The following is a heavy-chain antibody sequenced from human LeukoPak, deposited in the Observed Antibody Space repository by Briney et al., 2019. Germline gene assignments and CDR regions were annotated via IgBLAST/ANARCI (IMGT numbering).Heavy chain of an antibody. D-gene: IGHD5-18*01. CDR1: GGSISSSSYY. CDR2: INHSGST. Sequence: SETLSLTCTVSGGSISSSSYYWGWIRQPPGKGLEWIGEINHSGSTNYNPSLKSRVTISVDTSKNQFSLKLSSVTAADTAVYYCARVFPRYSYGYIWFDPWGQGTLVTVSS. V-gene: IGHV4-39*07. J-gene: IGHJ5*02. CDR3: ARVFPRYSYGYIWFDP.